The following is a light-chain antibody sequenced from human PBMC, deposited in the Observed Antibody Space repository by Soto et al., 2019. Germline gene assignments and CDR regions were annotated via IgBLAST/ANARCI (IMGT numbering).Light chain of an antibody. CDR1: QSVSSSY. CDR3: QQYGSSPPRVT. V-gene: IGKV3-20*01. Sequence: DIVLTQSPGTLSLSPGERATLSCSASQSVSSSYLAWYQQRPGQAPRLLIFGASTRATGIPDRFSGSGSGTDFTLTISRLEPEDFAVYYCQQYGSSPPRVTFGPGTKVDI. CDR2: GAS. J-gene: IGKJ3*01.